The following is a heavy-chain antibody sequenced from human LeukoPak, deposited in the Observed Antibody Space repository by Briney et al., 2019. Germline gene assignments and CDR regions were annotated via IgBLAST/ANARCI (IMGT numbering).Heavy chain of an antibody. CDR2: INSDGSST. CDR3: STGSGHAFDI. J-gene: IGHJ3*02. CDR1: GFTFSSYW. Sequence: GGSLRLSCAASGFTFSSYWMHWVRQVPGKKLVWVSRINSDGSSTSYADSVKGRFTISRDNAKNTLYVQMNSLRAEDTAVYYCSTGSGHAFDIWGRGTMVTVSS. V-gene: IGHV3-74*01. D-gene: IGHD3-10*01.